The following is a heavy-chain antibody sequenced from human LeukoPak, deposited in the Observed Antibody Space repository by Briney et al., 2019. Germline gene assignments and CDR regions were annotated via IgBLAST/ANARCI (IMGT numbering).Heavy chain of an antibody. D-gene: IGHD1-26*01. CDR2: IYSGGTT. J-gene: IGHJ6*02. CDR3: ARDHVVGAEGEYYFGMDV. Sequence: GGSLRLSCAVSGFSVSSHYMSWVRQAPGKGLEWVSVIYSGGTTYYADSVKGRFTISRDNSENTLYLQMNSLRGEDTAVYYCARDHVVGAEGEYYFGMDVWGQGTTVTVSS. V-gene: IGHV3-53*01. CDR1: GFSVSSHY.